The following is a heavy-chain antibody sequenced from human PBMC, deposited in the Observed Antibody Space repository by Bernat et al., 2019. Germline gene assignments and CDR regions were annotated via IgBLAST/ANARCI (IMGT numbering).Heavy chain of an antibody. J-gene: IGHJ3*02. CDR2: ISAYNGNT. Sequence: QVQLVQSGAEVKKPGASVKVSCKASGYTFTSYGISWVRQAPGQGLEWMGWISAYNGNTNYAQKLQGRVTMTTDTSTSTAYMELRSLRSDDTAVYYCARDRSEVLRCLEWSEDAFDIWGQGTMVTVSS. CDR3: ARDRSEVLRCLEWSEDAFDI. CDR1: GYTFTSYG. V-gene: IGHV1-18*01. D-gene: IGHD3-3*01.